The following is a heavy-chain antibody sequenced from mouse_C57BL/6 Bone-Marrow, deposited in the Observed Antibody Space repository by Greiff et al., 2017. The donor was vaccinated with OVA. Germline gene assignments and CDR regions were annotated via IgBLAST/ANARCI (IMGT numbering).Heavy chain of an antibody. Sequence: EVNVVESGEGLVKPGGSLKLSCAASGFTFSSYAMSWVRQTPEKRLEWVAYISSGGDYIYYADTVKGRFTISRDNARNTLYLQMSSLKSEDTAMYYCTREGDWFAYWGQGTLVTVSA. CDR3: TREGDWFAY. J-gene: IGHJ3*01. CDR1: GFTFSSYA. CDR2: ISSGGDYI. V-gene: IGHV5-9-1*02.